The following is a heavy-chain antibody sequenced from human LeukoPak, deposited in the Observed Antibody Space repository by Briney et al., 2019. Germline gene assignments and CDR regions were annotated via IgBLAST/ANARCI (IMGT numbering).Heavy chain of an antibody. CDR3: ARGRALVDSSGYYYAYYFDY. V-gene: IGHV3-30*04. J-gene: IGHJ4*02. Sequence: PGGSLRLSCAASGFTFSSYAMHWVRQAPGKGLEWVAVISYDGSNKYYADSVKGRFTISRDNSKNTLYLQMNSLRAEDTAVYYCARGRALVDSSGYYYAYYFDYWGQGTLVTVSS. CDR2: ISYDGSNK. CDR1: GFTFSSYA. D-gene: IGHD3-22*01.